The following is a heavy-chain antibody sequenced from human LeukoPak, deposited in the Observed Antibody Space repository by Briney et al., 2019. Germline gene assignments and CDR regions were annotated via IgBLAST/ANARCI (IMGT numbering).Heavy chain of an antibody. CDR3: ARDLINCSSTSCYNGAFDI. V-gene: IGHV1-69*05. Sequence: VASVKVSCKASGGTFSSYAISWVRQAPGQGLEWMGGIIPIFGTANYAQKFQGRVTITTDESTSTAYMELSSLRSEDTAVYYCARDLINCSSTSCYNGAFDIWGQGTMVTVSS. J-gene: IGHJ3*02. D-gene: IGHD2-2*02. CDR2: IIPIFGTA. CDR1: GGTFSSYA.